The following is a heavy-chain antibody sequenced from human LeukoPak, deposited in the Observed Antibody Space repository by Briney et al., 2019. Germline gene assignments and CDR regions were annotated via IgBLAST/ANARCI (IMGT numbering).Heavy chain of an antibody. Sequence: GASVKVSCKASGYTFTSYAMHWVRQAPGQRLEWMGWINAGNGNTNYAQNLQGRVTMTTDTSTSTAYMELRSLRSDDTAVYYCARDDAFDIWGQGTMVTVSS. J-gene: IGHJ3*02. CDR1: GYTFTSYA. CDR2: INAGNGNT. V-gene: IGHV1-3*01. CDR3: ARDDAFDI.